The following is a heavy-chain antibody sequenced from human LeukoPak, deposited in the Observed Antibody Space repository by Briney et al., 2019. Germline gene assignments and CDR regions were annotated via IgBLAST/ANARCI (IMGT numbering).Heavy chain of an antibody. Sequence: GGSLRLSCAASGFTFSRYVMHWVRQAPGKGLEWLAVSSYDEGHTYYTESVKGRFTISRDNSKNTLYLQMNSLRPEDTAVYYCAKDGQLVGSSWFTLYFDYWGQGTLVTVSS. CDR2: SSYDEGHT. V-gene: IGHV3-30*18. CDR3: AKDGQLVGSSWFTLYFDY. D-gene: IGHD6-13*01. J-gene: IGHJ4*02. CDR1: GFTFSRYV.